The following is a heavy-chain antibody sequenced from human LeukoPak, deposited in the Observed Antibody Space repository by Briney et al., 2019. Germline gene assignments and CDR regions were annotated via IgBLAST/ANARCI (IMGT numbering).Heavy chain of an antibody. D-gene: IGHD7-27*01. CDR1: GFNFSIYA. Sequence: GGSLRLSCAASGFNFSIYAMTWVRQAPGKGLKWVSSIVGSGTHTFYAGSVQGRFTVSRDNSKNTVYLQMNSLRSEDTAVYYCAKIGPLSGAYYFDYWGQGTLVTVSS. CDR3: AKIGPLSGAYYFDY. V-gene: IGHV3-23*01. CDR2: IVGSGTHT. J-gene: IGHJ4*02.